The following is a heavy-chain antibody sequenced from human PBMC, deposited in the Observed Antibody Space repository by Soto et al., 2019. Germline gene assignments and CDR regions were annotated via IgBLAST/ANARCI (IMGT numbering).Heavy chain of an antibody. D-gene: IGHD3-3*01. J-gene: IGHJ5*02. CDR3: ATQYYDFSPFDP. CDR1: GFTFSSYS. CDR2: ISSSSSTI. V-gene: IGHV3-48*01. Sequence: GGSLRLSCAASGFTFSSYSMNWVRQAPGKGLEWVSYISSSSSTIYYTDSVKGRFTISRDNAKNSLYLQMNNLRADDTAVYYCATQYYDFSPFDPWGQGTLVTVSS.